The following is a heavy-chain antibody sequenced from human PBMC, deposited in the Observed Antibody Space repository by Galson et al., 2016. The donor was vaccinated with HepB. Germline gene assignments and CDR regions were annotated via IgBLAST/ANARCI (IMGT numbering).Heavy chain of an antibody. CDR3: AHTQRLGYCTESNCYPLKGDNWVDP. J-gene: IGHJ5*02. CDR1: GFSLSTRGVG. Sequence: PALVKPTQTLTLTCNFSGFSLSTRGVGVGWVRRPPGKALEWLAVTYWADDRRYSPSLKSRLTITKDTSKNQVVLTMTNMDPVDTATYYCAHTQRLGYCTESNCYPLKGDNWVDPWGQGTLVTVSS. D-gene: IGHD2-8*02. CDR2: TYWADDR. V-gene: IGHV2-5*02.